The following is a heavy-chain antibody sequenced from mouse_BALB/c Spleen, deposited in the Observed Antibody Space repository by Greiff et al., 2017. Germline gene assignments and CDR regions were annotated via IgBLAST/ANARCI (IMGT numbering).Heavy chain of an antibody. V-gene: IGHV5-9-4*01. Sequence: EVNVVDSGGGLVKPGGSLKLSCAASGFTFSSYAMSWVRQSPEKRLEWVAEISSGGSYTYYPDTVTGRFTISRDNAKNTLYLEMSSLRSEDTAMYYCARLSEAMDYWGQGTSVTVSS. CDR2: ISSGGSYT. CDR3: ARLSEAMDY. CDR1: GFTFSSYA. D-gene: IGHD3-1*01. J-gene: IGHJ4*01.